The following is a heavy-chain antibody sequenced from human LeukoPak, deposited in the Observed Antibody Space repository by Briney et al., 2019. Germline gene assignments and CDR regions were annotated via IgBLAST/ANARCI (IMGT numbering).Heavy chain of an antibody. V-gene: IGHV3-53*01. CDR2: IYPGGSA. CDR1: EFTVSSTY. J-gene: IGHJ3*02. D-gene: IGHD6-25*01. Sequence: GGSLRLSCAASEFTVSSTYITWLRQAPGKGLEWVSVIYPGGSALYADSVQGRFTISRDISQDIVYLQINNLRAEDTAVYYCARDRRSGLGHAFDIWGQGTMVTVSS. CDR3: ARDRRSGLGHAFDI.